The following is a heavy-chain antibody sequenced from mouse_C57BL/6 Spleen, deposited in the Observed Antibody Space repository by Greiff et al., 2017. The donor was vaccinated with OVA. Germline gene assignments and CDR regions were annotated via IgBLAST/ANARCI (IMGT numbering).Heavy chain of an antibody. J-gene: IGHJ4*01. CDR3: ARGTTVVARAMDY. Sequence: EVHLVESGGGLVKPGGSLKLSCAASGFTFSDYGMHWVRQAPEKGLEWVAYISSGSSTIYYADTVKGRFTISRDNAKNTLFLQMTSLRSEDTAMYYCARGTTVVARAMDYWGQGTSVTVSS. D-gene: IGHD1-1*01. CDR1: GFTFSDYG. V-gene: IGHV5-17*01. CDR2: ISSGSSTI.